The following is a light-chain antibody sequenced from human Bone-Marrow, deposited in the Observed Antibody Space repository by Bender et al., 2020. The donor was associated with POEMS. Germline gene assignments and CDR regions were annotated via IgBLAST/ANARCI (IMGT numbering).Light chain of an antibody. CDR1: SSDVGNHNV. CDR3: CLCAGESSWV. Sequence: QSALTQPASVSGSPGQSITISCTGSSSDVGNHNVISWYQQHPGKAPRLIIYEDAKRPSGVSNRFSGYRSGNAASLTISGLRAGGGSEYYCCLCAGESSWVCGRGPEVPAL. CDR2: EDA. J-gene: IGLJ7*02. V-gene: IGLV2-23*01.